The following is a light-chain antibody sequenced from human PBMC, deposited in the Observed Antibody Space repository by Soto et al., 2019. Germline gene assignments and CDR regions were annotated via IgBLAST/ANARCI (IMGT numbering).Light chain of an antibody. Sequence: QSVLTQPPSVSAAPGQKVTISCSGSSSNIGNNYVSWYQQLPGTAPKLLIYENNKRPSGIPDRFSGSKSDTSASLVISELQAEDEADYYCHSYDSRLGAVMFGGGTKVTVL. V-gene: IGLV1-51*02. CDR1: SSNIGNNY. CDR2: ENN. CDR3: HSYDSRLGAVM. J-gene: IGLJ3*02.